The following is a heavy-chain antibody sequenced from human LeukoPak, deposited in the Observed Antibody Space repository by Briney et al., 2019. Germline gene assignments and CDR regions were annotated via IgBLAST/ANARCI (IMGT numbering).Heavy chain of an antibody. CDR2: ISSNGGST. CDR1: GFTFSSYA. D-gene: IGHD1-26*01. Sequence: GGSLRLSCAACGFTFSSYAIHWVRQAPGKGLEYVSVISSNGGSTYYADSVKGRFTISRDNSKNTVYFQMGSLRAEDMAVYYCARGPYSGSYVDYWGQGTLVTVSS. V-gene: IGHV3-64*02. J-gene: IGHJ4*02. CDR3: ARGPYSGSYVDY.